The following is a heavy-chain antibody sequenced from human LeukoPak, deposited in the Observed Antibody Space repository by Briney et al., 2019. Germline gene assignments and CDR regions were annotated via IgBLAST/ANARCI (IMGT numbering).Heavy chain of an antibody. Sequence: GGSLRLSCAASGFTVSSNYMSWVRQAPGKGLEWVSAISGSGGSTYYADSVKGRFTISRDNSKNTLYLQMNSLRAEDTAVYYCARTGGEDYYDSSGYYESYKYYFDYWGQGTLVTVSS. J-gene: IGHJ4*02. CDR3: ARTGGEDYYDSSGYYESYKYYFDY. V-gene: IGHV3-23*01. CDR1: GFTVSSNY. CDR2: ISGSGGST. D-gene: IGHD3-22*01.